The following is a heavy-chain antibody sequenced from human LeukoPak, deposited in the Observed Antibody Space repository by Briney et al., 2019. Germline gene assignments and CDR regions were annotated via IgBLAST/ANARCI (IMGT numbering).Heavy chain of an antibody. J-gene: IGHJ4*02. V-gene: IGHV3-23*01. CDR1: GFTFSSYA. CDR3: AKTKGRNFGDLGFDY. D-gene: IGHD3-10*01. Sequence: PGGSLRLSCAASGFTFSSYAMNWVRQIPGKGLEWVSSISGSDGSTDYADSVRGRFTTSRDNSENTLSLQMNTLRAEDTAIYYCAKTKGRNFGDLGFDYWGQGTLVTVSS. CDR2: ISGSDGST.